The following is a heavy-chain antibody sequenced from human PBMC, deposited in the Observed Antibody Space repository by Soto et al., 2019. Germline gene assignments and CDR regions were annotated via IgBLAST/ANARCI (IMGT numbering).Heavy chain of an antibody. CDR2: VSGSGGST. V-gene: IGHV3-23*01. J-gene: IGHJ5*02. CDR1: GLTFSSYA. CDR3: ANFRYSWWFDP. D-gene: IGHD3-9*01. Sequence: GGSLRLSCAASGLTFSSYAMSWVRQAPGKGLEWFSAVSGSGGSTYYADSVKGRFTITRDNSKNTLYLQMNSLRAEDTAVYYCANFRYSWWFDPWGQGTLVTVSS.